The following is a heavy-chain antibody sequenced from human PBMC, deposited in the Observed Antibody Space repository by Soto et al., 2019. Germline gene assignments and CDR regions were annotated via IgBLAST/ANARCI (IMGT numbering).Heavy chain of an antibody. CDR3: ARDLRYFDWFFDY. Sequence: SETLSLTCAVSGYSISSGYYWGWIRQPPGKGLEWIGSIYHSGCTYYNPSLKSRVTISVDTSKNQFSLKLSSVTAADTAVYYCARDLRYFDWFFDYWGQGTLVTVS. CDR2: IYHSGCT. D-gene: IGHD3-9*01. J-gene: IGHJ4*02. CDR1: GYSISSGYY. V-gene: IGHV4-38-2*02.